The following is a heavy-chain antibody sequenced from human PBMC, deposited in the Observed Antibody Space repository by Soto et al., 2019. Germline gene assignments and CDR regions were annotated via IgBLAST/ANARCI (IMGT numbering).Heavy chain of an antibody. V-gene: IGHV3-23*01. J-gene: IGHJ4*02. D-gene: IGHD3-10*01. Sequence: EVQLLESGGGLVQPGGSLRLSCAASGFTFSSYAMSWVRQAPGKGLEWVSAISGSGGSTYYADSVKGRFTISRDNSKNTLYLQMKSLRAEDTAVYYCAKNVYYYGSGSGVYWGQGTLVTVSS. CDR3: AKNVYYYGSGSGVY. CDR2: ISGSGGST. CDR1: GFTFSSYA.